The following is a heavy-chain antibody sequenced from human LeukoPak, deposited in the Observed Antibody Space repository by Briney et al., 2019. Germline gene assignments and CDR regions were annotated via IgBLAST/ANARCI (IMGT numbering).Heavy chain of an antibody. J-gene: IGHJ4*02. Sequence: GRSLRLSCAASGFSFRAYGMYWVRQAPGKGLEWVSGITCNSGDMDYADSVKGRFTISRDNAKNCLYLQMNSLTVEDTALYYCTRVTSWRTGFDYWGQGTLVTVST. D-gene: IGHD1-1*01. CDR1: GFSFRAYG. CDR3: TRVTSWRTGFDY. CDR2: ITCNSGDM. V-gene: IGHV3-9*01.